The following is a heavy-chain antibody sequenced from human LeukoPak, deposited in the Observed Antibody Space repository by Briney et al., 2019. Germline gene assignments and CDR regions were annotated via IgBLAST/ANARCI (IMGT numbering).Heavy chain of an antibody. V-gene: IGHV1-18*01. CDR3: ARVKAIPTFPYFDY. Sequence: ASVKVSCKASGYTFTSYGISWVRQAPGQGLEWMGWISAYNGNTNYAQKLQGRVTMTTDTSTSTAYMELRSLRSDDTAVYYCARVKAIPTFPYFDYWGQGTLVTVSS. CDR1: GYTFTSYG. CDR2: ISAYNGNT. D-gene: IGHD2-21*01. J-gene: IGHJ4*02.